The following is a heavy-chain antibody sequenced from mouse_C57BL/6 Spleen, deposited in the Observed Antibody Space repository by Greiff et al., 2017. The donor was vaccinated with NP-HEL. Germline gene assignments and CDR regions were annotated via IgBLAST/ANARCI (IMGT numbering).Heavy chain of an antibody. Sequence: QVQLKESGAELARPGASVKLSCKASGYTFTSYGISWVKQRTGQGLEWIGEIYPRSGNTYYNEKFKGKATLTADKSSSTAYMELRSLTSEDSAVYFCARFDYDDGAMDYWGQGTSVTVSS. D-gene: IGHD2-4*01. CDR3: ARFDYDDGAMDY. CDR1: GYTFTSYG. J-gene: IGHJ4*01. V-gene: IGHV1-81*01. CDR2: IYPRSGNT.